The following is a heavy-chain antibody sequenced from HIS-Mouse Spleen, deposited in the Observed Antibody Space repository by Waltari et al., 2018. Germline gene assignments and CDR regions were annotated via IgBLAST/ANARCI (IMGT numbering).Heavy chain of an antibody. J-gene: IGHJ6*02. Sequence: QVQLQESGPGLVKPSETLSLTCTVSGGSISSYYWSWIRQPPGKGLAWIGYIYYSGSTNANPSLTSRVTRSVDTSKNQFSLKLGSVTAADTAVYYCARDRAGTTSPLYYYYGMDVWGQGTTVTVSS. CDR1: GGSISSYY. V-gene: IGHV4-59*01. CDR3: ARDRAGTTSPLYYYYGMDV. D-gene: IGHD1-7*01. CDR2: IYYSGST.